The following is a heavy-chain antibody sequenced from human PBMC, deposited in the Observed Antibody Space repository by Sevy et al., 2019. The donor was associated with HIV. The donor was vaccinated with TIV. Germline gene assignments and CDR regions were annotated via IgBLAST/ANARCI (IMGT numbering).Heavy chain of an antibody. J-gene: IGHJ6*02. Sequence: GGSLRLSCAASGFTFSSYGMHWVRQAPGKGLEWVAFIRYDGSNKYYADPVKGRFTISRDNSKNTLYLQMNSLRAEDRAVYDCAKDTQLHLGELSLLYYYYGMDVWGQGTTVTVSS. V-gene: IGHV3-30*02. CDR1: GFTFSSYG. CDR2: IRYDGSNK. CDR3: AKDTQLHLGELSLLYYYYGMDV. D-gene: IGHD3-16*02.